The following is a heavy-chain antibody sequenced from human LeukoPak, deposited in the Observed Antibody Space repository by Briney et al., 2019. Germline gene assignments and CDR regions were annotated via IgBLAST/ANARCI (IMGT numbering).Heavy chain of an antibody. D-gene: IGHD1-26*01. J-gene: IGHJ6*02. V-gene: IGHV1-2*04. Sequence: ASVKVSCKASGYSFTSYAMNWVRQAPGQGLEWMGWINPNSGGTNYAQKFQGWVTMTRDTSISTAYMELSRLRSDDTAVYYCAREGIVGATSFYYGMDVWGQGTTVTVSS. CDR1: GYSFTSYA. CDR2: INPNSGGT. CDR3: AREGIVGATSFYYGMDV.